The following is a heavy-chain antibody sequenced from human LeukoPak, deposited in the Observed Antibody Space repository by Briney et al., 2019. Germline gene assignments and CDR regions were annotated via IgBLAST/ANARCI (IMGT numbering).Heavy chain of an antibody. CDR3: ARGAVPAAYNWFDP. J-gene: IGHJ5*02. V-gene: IGHV1-69*13. CDR1: GGTFSSYA. Sequence: GASVKVSCKASGGTFSSYAISWVRQAPGQGLEWMGGIIPIFGTANYAQKFQGRVTITADESTSTAYMELSSLRSEDTAVYYRARGAVPAAYNWFDPWGQGTLVTVSS. D-gene: IGHD2-2*01. CDR2: IIPIFGTA.